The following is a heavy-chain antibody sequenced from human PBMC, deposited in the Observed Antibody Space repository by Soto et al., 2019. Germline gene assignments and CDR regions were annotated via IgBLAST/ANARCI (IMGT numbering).Heavy chain of an antibody. CDR1: GDSINTSHW. CDR2: TYHSGTT. Sequence: QVQLRESGPGLVRPSGTLSLTCAVYGDSINTSHWWSLVRQTPGKGLEWIGETYHSGTTNYNPSRKSRVTTSMDKSKNLFSLKLNSVTAADTALYFCARQTNSSPARGPNWFDPWGQGALVTVSS. D-gene: IGHD6-19*01. J-gene: IGHJ5*02. CDR3: ARQTNSSPARGPNWFDP. V-gene: IGHV4-4*02.